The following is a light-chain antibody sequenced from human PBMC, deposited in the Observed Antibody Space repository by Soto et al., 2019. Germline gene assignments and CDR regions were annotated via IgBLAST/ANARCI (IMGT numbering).Light chain of an antibody. CDR3: RSYDSSLSGCV. J-gene: IGLJ3*02. V-gene: IGLV1-40*01. Sequence: QLVLTQPPSVSGAPGQRVTISCTGSSSNIGAGYDVHWYQQLPGTAPKLLIYGNSNRPSGVPDRFSGSKSGTSASLAITGLRAEDAADYYCRSYDSSLSGCVFGGGTKLTVL. CDR2: GNS. CDR1: SSNIGAGYD.